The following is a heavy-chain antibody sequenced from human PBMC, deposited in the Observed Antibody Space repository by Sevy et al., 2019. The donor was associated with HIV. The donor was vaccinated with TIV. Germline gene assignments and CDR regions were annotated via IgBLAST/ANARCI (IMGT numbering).Heavy chain of an antibody. Sequence: GGSLRLSCAASGFTFDDYWMQWVRQAPGQGLEWVANIRQDGNELYYADSVKGRFTISRDNGKESLFLQMTNLRVEDTPIYYCARRYFDLWGQGTLVTVSS. CDR2: IRQDGNEL. CDR3: ARRYFDL. CDR1: GFTFDDYW. J-gene: IGHJ4*02. V-gene: IGHV3-7*01.